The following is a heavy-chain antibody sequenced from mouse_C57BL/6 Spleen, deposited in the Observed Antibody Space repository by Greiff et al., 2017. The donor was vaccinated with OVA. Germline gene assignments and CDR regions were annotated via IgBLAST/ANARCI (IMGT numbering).Heavy chain of an antibody. CDR2: IYPGSGST. D-gene: IGHD2-1*01. V-gene: IGHV1-55*01. J-gene: IGHJ1*03. CDR3: ARYGNYEYFDV. CDR1: GYTFTSYW. Sequence: LVESGAELVKPGASVKMSCKASGYTFTSYWITWVKQRPGQGLEWIGDIYPGSGSTNYNEKFKSKATLTVDTSSSTAYMQLSSLTSEDSAVYYCARYGNYEYFDVWGTGTTVTVSS.